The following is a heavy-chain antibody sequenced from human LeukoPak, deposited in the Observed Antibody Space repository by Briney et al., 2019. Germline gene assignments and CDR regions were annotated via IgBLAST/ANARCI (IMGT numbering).Heavy chain of an antibody. CDR2: THHSGTT. CDR3: ARPFYYYMDV. V-gene: IGHV4-4*02. J-gene: IGHJ6*03. Sequence: GGRRTPEKGLEWIGETHHSGTTNYNPSLKSRVTISVDKSKNQFSLKLSSVTAADTAVFYCARPFYYYMDVWGNGTTVTVSS.